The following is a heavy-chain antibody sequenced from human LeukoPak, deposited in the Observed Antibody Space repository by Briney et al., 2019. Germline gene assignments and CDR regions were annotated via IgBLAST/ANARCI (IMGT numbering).Heavy chain of an antibody. CDR2: ISHSGST. Sequence: WETLSHTCAVYGGSFSGYYWSWVRQPPGKGLEWIGEISHSGSTNYNPSLKSRVTISVDTSKTQFSLKLSSVTAADTAVYYCARGATGGCSSTSCPRAWFDPWGQGTLVTVSS. CDR3: ARGATGGCSSTSCPRAWFDP. J-gene: IGHJ5*02. CDR1: GGSFSGYY. V-gene: IGHV4-34*01. D-gene: IGHD2-2*01.